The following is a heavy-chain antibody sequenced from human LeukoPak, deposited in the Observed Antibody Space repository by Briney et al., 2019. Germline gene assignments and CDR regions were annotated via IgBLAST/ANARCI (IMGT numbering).Heavy chain of an antibody. D-gene: IGHD2-2*01. J-gene: IGHJ3*02. CDR3: AKFASTSCCQSAFDI. V-gene: IGHV3-23*01. Sequence: GGSLRLSCAASGFTFSNNAMSWVRQAPGKGQEWVSAISDSGGNTYYTDSVKGRFTISRDSSKNTLYLQMNSLRAEDTAVYYCAKFASTSCCQSAFDIWGQGTMVTVSS. CDR2: ISDSGGNT. CDR1: GFTFSNNA.